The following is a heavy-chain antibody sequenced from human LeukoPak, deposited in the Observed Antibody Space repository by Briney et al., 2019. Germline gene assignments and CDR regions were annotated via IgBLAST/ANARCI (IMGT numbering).Heavy chain of an antibody. Sequence: ASVKVSCKASGFTFTSYGISWVRQAPGQGLEWMGWISAYNGNTNYAQKLQGRVTMTTDTSTSTAYMELRSLRSDDTAVYYCAREPSNYYDSSGSIDWYFDLWGRGTLVTVSS. CDR1: GFTFTSYG. J-gene: IGHJ2*01. CDR2: ISAYNGNT. V-gene: IGHV1-18*01. CDR3: AREPSNYYDSSGSIDWYFDL. D-gene: IGHD3-22*01.